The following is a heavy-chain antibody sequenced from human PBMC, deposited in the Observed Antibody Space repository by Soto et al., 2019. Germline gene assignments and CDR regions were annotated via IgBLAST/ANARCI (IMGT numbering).Heavy chain of an antibody. V-gene: IGHV3-30-3*01. Sequence: GGSLRLSCAASGFTFSSYAMHWVRQAPGKGLEWVAVISYDGSNKYYADSVKGRFTISRDNSKNTLYLKMNSLRAEDTAVYYCAREAEGSGSYYKRSVFGSYYGMDVWGQGTTVTVSS. J-gene: IGHJ6*02. CDR1: GFTFSSYA. D-gene: IGHD3-10*01. CDR2: ISYDGSNK. CDR3: AREAEGSGSYYKRSVFGSYYGMDV.